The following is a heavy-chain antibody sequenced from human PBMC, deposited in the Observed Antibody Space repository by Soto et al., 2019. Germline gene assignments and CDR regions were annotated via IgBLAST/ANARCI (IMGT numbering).Heavy chain of an antibody. J-gene: IGHJ5*02. CDR3: ARDRYCSSTSCYPTWFDP. V-gene: IGHV1-18*01. CDR2: MSAYSGNT. D-gene: IGHD2-2*01. Sequence: GSVKVSCKAPGYTFTSYDISWVRQATGQGLEGMGWMSAYSGNTGYAQKLQGRVTMTTDTSTSTAYMELRSLRSDDTAVYYCARDRYCSSTSCYPTWFDPWGQGTLVTVSS. CDR1: GYTFTSYD.